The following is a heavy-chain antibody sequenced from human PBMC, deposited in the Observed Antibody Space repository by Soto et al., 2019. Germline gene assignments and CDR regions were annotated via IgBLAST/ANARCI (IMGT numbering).Heavy chain of an antibody. CDR3: ARGSSHPLRLERPNRPFDY. CDR1: GGSFSGYY. J-gene: IGHJ4*02. CDR2: INHSGST. V-gene: IGHV4-34*01. Sequence: TLSLTCAVYGGSFSGYYWSWIRQPPGKGLEWIGEINHSGSTNYNPSLKSRVTISVDTSKNQFSLKLSSVTAADTAVYYCARGSSHPLRLERPNRPFDYWGQGTLVTVSS. D-gene: IGHD1-1*01.